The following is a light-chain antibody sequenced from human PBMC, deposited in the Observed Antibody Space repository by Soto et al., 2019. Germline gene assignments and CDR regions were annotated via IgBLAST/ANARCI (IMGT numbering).Light chain of an antibody. Sequence: EIVLTQSPATLSLSPGERATLSCGASQSISSSFLTWYQQKPGQAPRLLIYRTSNRVTGIPDRFSGSGSGTDFTLTISRLEPEDFAVYFCQHYGNSPWTFGQGTKVDIK. CDR1: QSISSSF. V-gene: IGKV3-20*01. CDR3: QHYGNSPWT. J-gene: IGKJ1*01. CDR2: RTS.